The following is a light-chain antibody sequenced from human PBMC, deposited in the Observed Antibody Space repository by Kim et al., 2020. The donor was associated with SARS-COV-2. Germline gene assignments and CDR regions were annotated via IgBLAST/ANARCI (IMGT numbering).Light chain of an antibody. CDR2: DVS. Sequence: GQSYTIPCTGTSTYIGGYNYVAWYLQHPAKAPNLMIYDVSNRPSGGSNRFSCSKSGNTASLTISGLQAEDEADYYCSSYTSSRTLLFGGGTKLTVL. CDR1: STYIGGYNY. J-gene: IGLJ2*01. CDR3: SSYTSSRTLL. V-gene: IGLV2-14*03.